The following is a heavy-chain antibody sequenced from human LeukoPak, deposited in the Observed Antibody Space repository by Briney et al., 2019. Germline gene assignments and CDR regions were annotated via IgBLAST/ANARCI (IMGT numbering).Heavy chain of an antibody. CDR3: ASHPYYDFWSGPSEYYYYMDV. CDR2: IYHADIT. Sequence: PSETLSLTCAVSGGSISSSYWWNWVRQAPGKGLEWIGEIYHADITTYNPSLRSRVTISMDTSKNQFSLKLSSVTAADTAVYYCASHPYYDFWSGPSEYYYYMDVWGKGTTVTVSS. D-gene: IGHD3-3*01. CDR1: GGSISSSYW. V-gene: IGHV4-4*02. J-gene: IGHJ6*03.